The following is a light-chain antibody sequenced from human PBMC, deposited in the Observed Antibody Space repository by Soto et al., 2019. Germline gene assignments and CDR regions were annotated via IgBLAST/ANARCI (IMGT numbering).Light chain of an antibody. CDR2: AAS. Sequence: DIQLTQSPSFLSASVGDRVTITCRASQGISSYLAWYQQKPGKAPKLLICAASTLQSGVPSRFSGSGSGTEFTPTINSLQPEDFATYYCQQFSNYPLTFGGGTKVDIK. CDR1: QGISSY. CDR3: QQFSNYPLT. J-gene: IGKJ4*01. V-gene: IGKV1-9*01.